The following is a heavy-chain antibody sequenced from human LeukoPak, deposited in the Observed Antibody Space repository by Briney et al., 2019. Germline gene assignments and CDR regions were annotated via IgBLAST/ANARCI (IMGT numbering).Heavy chain of an antibody. CDR2: ITSNGGLT. J-gene: IGHJ6*02. CDR3: ARVTAGATTSNYYYYHMDV. CDR1: GFAFSSYS. Sequence: GGSLRLSCAGSGFAFSSYSIQWVRQAPGKGLESVSAITSNGGLTYYANSVRGRFTFSRDNSKNTLYLQMGGLRAEDMAVYYCARVTAGATTSNYYYYHMDVWGQGTTVTVSS. V-gene: IGHV3-64*01. D-gene: IGHD1-26*01.